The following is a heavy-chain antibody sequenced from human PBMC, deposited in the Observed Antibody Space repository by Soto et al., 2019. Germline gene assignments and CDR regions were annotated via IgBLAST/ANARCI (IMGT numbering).Heavy chain of an antibody. CDR2: IYYIGTT. CDR1: GGSTSSYY. D-gene: IGHD3-9*01. CDR3: ARLLGGDVLTGQHYYFDN. Sequence: VQLQESGPGLVKPSETLSLTCTVSGGSTSSYYWSWIRQPPGKGLEWIAYIYYIGTTNYNPSLKSRVTISIDTSKNQFSLKLSSVTAADTAVYYCARLLGGDVLTGQHYYFDNWGQGTLVTVSS. J-gene: IGHJ4*02. V-gene: IGHV4-59*08.